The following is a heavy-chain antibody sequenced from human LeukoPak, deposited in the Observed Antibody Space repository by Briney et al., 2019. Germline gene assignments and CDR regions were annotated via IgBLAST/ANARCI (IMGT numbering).Heavy chain of an antibody. CDR2: INHSGST. J-gene: IGHJ4*02. D-gene: IGHD1-26*01. CDR1: GGSFSGYY. CDR3: ARDGSDY. Sequence: SGTLSLTCAVYGGSFSGYYWSWIRQPPGKGLEWIGEINHSGSTYYNPSLKSRVTISVDTSKNQFSLKLSSVTAADTAVYYCARDGSDYWGQGTLVTVSS. V-gene: IGHV4-34*01.